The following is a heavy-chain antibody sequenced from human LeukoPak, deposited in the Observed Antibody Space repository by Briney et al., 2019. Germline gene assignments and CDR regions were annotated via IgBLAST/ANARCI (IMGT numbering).Heavy chain of an antibody. J-gene: IGHJ4*02. V-gene: IGHV1-2*02. CDR1: GYTFTGYY. D-gene: IGHD4-17*01. Sequence: ASVKVSCKASGYTFTGYYMHWVRQAPGQGLEWMGWINPNSGGTNYEQKFQGGVTMTRDTSISTAYMELSRLRSDDTAVYYCARDGYGDYLEYFDSWGQGTLVTVSS. CDR3: ARDGYGDYLEYFDS. CDR2: INPNSGGT.